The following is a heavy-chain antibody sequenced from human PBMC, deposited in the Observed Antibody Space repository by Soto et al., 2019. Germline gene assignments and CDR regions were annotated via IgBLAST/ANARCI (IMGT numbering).Heavy chain of an antibody. J-gene: IGHJ4*02. CDR2: ISYDGSNK. CDR3: AKDHIDDILTGYLDY. D-gene: IGHD3-9*01. CDR1: GFTFSSYG. Sequence: QVQLVESGGGVVQPGRSLRLSCAASGFTFSSYGMHWVRQAPGKGLEWVAVISYDGSNKYYADSGKGRFTISRDNSKNALSLQMNSLRAEDTAVYYCAKDHIDDILTGYLDYLGQGTLGTVSA. V-gene: IGHV3-30*18.